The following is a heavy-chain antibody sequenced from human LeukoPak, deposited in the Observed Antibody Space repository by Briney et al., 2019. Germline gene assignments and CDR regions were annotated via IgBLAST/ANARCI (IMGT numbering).Heavy chain of an antibody. J-gene: IGHJ4*02. CDR2: IRPNSDYL. CDR1: GFTFNAFT. V-gene: IGHV3-21*01. D-gene: IGHD1-1*01. CDR3: ARDRDWNFDY. Sequence: GGSLRLSCAASGFTFNAFTMNWVREAPGKGLEWLSFIRPNSDYLYYTDSVKGRFTISRDNAKNTLYLQMNSLNAEDTGIYYCARDRDWNFDYWGQGTLVTVSS.